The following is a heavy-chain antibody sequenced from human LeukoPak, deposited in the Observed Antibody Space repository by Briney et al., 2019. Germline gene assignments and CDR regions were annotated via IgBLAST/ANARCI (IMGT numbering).Heavy chain of an antibody. CDR1: AGSISSGGYS. J-gene: IGHJ4*02. V-gene: IGHV4-30-2*01. CDR2: IYHSGST. Sequence: SETLSLTCAVSAGSISSGGYSWSWIRQPPGKGLEWIGYIYHSGSTYYNPSLKSRVTISVDWPKNQFSLKLSSVTAADTAVYYCARAASIAVAAYYFDYWGQGTLVTVSS. D-gene: IGHD6-19*01. CDR3: ARAASIAVAAYYFDY.